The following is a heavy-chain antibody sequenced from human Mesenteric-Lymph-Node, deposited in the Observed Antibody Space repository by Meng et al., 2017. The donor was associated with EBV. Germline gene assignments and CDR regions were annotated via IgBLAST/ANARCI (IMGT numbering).Heavy chain of an antibody. V-gene: IGHV4-4*02. CDR3: ARHPFYYKKGGES. Sequence: QEQLQESGPGLVKPSGTLSLTCAVSGGSISSSYWWIWVRQPPGKGLEWIGEIYHSGSTNYNPSLKSRVTISLDKSKNQFSLKLSSVTAADTAVYYCARHPFYYKKGGESWGQGTLVTVSS. CDR2: IYHSGST. D-gene: IGHD3-10*01. J-gene: IGHJ5*02. CDR1: GGSISSSYW.